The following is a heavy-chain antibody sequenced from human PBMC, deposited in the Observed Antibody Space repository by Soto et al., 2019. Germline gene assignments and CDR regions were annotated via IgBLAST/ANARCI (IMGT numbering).Heavy chain of an antibody. CDR3: VREGRGSFDF. CDR2: IGGRGNSA. D-gene: IGHD5-12*01. Sequence: GGSLRLSCAASGFILTNYAMNWVRQAPGKGLEWVSVIGGRGNSAYYADSVQGRFTISRDNSKNTLSLQMSSLTADDTAIYYCVREGRGSFDFWGRGTMVTV. V-gene: IGHV3-23*01. J-gene: IGHJ3*01. CDR1: GFILTNYA.